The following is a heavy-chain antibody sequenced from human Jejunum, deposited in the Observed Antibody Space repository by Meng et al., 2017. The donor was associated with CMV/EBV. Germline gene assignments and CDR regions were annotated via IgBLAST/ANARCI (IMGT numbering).Heavy chain of an antibody. J-gene: IGHJ4*02. CDR3: ATDWGDTKSRFDY. CDR1: GLTFSNYW. V-gene: IGHV3-7*01. Sequence: AASGLTFSNYWMRWVRQDPGKGLEWVANIKQDGSGKHYVDSVKGRLTVSRDNAKNSLYLQMNGLRAADTAVYYCATDWGDTKSRFDYWGQGSLVTVSS. D-gene: IGHD3-16*01. CDR2: IKQDGSGK.